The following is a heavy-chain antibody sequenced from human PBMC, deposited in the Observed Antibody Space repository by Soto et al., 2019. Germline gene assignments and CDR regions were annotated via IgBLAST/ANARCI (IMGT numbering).Heavy chain of an antibody. CDR2: ISYDGSNK. V-gene: IGHV3-30-3*01. CDR3: ATTYYDLLTGYYTPYPATTPYYFDY. CDR1: GFTFSSYA. D-gene: IGHD3-9*01. Sequence: QVQLVESGGGVVQPGRSLRLSCAASGFTFSSYAMHWVRQAPGKGLEWVAVISYDGSNKYYADSVKGRFTISRDNSKNTLYLQMNSLRAEDTAVYYCATTYYDLLTGYYTPYPATTPYYFDYWGQGTLVTVSS. J-gene: IGHJ4*02.